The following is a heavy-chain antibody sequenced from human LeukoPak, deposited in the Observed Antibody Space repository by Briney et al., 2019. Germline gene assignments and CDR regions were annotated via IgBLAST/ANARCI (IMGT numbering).Heavy chain of an antibody. D-gene: IGHD3-10*01. CDR1: GFTFSSYG. CDR2: IYSGGST. V-gene: IGHV3-53*01. CDR3: ARDSVTMVRGVMGPHYFDY. Sequence: PGGSLRLSCAASGFTFSSYGMHWVRQAPGKGLEWVSVIYSGGSTYYADSVKGRFTISRDNSKNTLYLQMNSLRAEDTAVYYCARDSVTMVRGVMGPHYFDYWGQGTLVTVSS. J-gene: IGHJ4*02.